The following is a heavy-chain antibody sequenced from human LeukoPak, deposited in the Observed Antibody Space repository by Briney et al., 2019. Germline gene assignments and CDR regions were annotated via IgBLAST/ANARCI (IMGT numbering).Heavy chain of an antibody. CDR2: VRPEGTTT. D-gene: IGHD3-9*01. J-gene: IGHJ4*02. CDR1: GFTFSTYC. Sequence: GGSLRLSCAASGFTFSTYCMHWVRQAPGKGLVWVSRVRPEGTTTAYADSVKGRFTISRDNAKNTLFLQMNSLSAEDTAVYYCARDLDWILFDYWGQGTLVTVSS. CDR3: ARDLDWILFDY. V-gene: IGHV3-74*03.